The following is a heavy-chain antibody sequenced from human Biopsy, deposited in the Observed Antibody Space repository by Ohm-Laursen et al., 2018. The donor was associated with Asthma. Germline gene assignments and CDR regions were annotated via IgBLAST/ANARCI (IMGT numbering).Heavy chain of an antibody. Sequence: ASVKVSCNASGDSFSNYAISWVRQAPGQGLERMGGLIPVLGTPDHAQMFEGRVTITADESMSTAYMELSSLSSEDTAVYYCARGYSGSDRIVYYYSGLEVWGQGTTVTVSS. V-gene: IGHV1-69*13. CDR3: ARGYSGSDRIVYYYSGLEV. CDR2: LIPVLGTP. CDR1: GDSFSNYA. J-gene: IGHJ6*02. D-gene: IGHD5-12*01.